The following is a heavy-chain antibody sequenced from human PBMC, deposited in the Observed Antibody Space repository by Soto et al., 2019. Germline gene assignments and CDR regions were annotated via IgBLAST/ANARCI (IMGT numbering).Heavy chain of an antibody. CDR2: ISYDGSNK. Sequence: VGSLRLSCAASGFTFSSYGMHWVRQAPGKGLEWVAVISYDGSNKYYADSVKGRFTISRDNSKDTLYLQMNSLRAEDTAVYYCAKDLGSGKPTLMDVWGQGTTVTVSS. V-gene: IGHV3-30*18. D-gene: IGHD3-10*01. J-gene: IGHJ6*02. CDR1: GFTFSSYG. CDR3: AKDLGSGKPTLMDV.